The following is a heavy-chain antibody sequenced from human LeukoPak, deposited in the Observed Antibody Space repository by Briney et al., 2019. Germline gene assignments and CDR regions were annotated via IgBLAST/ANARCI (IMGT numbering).Heavy chain of an antibody. V-gene: IGHV1-18*01. CDR1: GGTFSSYA. Sequence: ASVKVSCKASGGTFSSYAISWVRQAPGQGLEWMGWISAYNGNTNYAQKLQGRVTMTTDTSTSTAYMELRSLRSDDTAVYYCARDHVSAIVVVAATSFDYWGQGTLVTVSS. CDR3: ARDHVSAIVVVAATSFDY. CDR2: ISAYNGNT. D-gene: IGHD2-15*01. J-gene: IGHJ4*02.